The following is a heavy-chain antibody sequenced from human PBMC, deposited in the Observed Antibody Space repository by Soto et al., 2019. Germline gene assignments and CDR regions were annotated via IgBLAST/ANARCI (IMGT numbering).Heavy chain of an antibody. Sequence: GWSRRLSCAASGFTFSCYSMHWVRQAPGKALEWVISYDGNNAFYSDCVKGRFTISRDNSKNTLFLQMNSLRAEDTAVYYCARDPIQVPVGYFDYWGQGALVTVSS. CDR1: GFTFSCYS. CDR2: ISYDGNNA. CDR3: ARDPIQVPVGYFDY. J-gene: IGHJ4*02. D-gene: IGHD2-2*01. V-gene: IGHV3-30-3*01.